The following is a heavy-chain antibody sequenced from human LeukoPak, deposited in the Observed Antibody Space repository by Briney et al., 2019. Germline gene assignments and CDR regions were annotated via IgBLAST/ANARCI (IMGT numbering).Heavy chain of an antibody. J-gene: IGHJ1*01. Sequence: GGSLRFSCVASGFTFSSYAMTWVRQAPGKGLEWVSTINRSGSTYDADSVKGRFTISRDNSKNTLYLQMNSLRAEDTAIYYCAKETSESYSPLEHWGQGTLVTVSS. CDR1: GFTFSSYA. D-gene: IGHD1-26*01. CDR3: AKETSESYSPLEH. CDR2: INRSGST. V-gene: IGHV3-23*01.